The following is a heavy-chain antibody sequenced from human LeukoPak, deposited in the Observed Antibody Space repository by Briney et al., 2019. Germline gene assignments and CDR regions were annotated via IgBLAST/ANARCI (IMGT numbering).Heavy chain of an antibody. Sequence: ASVKVSCKASGYTFTGYYMRWVRQAPGQGLEWMGWINPNSGGTNYAQKFQGRVTMTRDTSISTAYMELSRLRSDDTAVYYCARERNTADYYYYGMDVWGQGTTVTVSS. CDR2: INPNSGGT. CDR1: GYTFTGYY. CDR3: ARERNTADYYYYGMDV. D-gene: IGHD5-18*01. J-gene: IGHJ6*02. V-gene: IGHV1-2*02.